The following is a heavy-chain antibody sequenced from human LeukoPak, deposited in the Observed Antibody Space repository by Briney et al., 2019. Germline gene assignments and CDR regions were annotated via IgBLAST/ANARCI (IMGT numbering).Heavy chain of an antibody. CDR2: IYHSGST. CDR1: GGSISNYY. Sequence: PSETLSLTCTVSGGSISNYYWSWIRQPPGKGLEWIGYIYHSGSTKYNPSLKSRVTISIDTSKHQFSLKLRSVTAADTAMYYCARGGDTSSWYAWFDPWGQGTLVTVSS. CDR3: ARGGDTSSWYAWFDP. J-gene: IGHJ5*02. V-gene: IGHV4-59*01. D-gene: IGHD6-13*01.